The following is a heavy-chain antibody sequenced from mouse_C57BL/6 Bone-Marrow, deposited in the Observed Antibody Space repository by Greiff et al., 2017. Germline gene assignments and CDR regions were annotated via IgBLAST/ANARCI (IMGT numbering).Heavy chain of an antibody. V-gene: IGHV1-26*01. CDR1: GYTFTDYY. Sequence: VQLQQSGPELVKPGASVKISCKASGYTFTDYYMNWVKQSHGKSLEWIGDINPNNGGTSYNQKFKGKATLTVDKSSSTAYMELRSLTSEDSAVYYCAIYYDYEAWFAYWGQGTLVTVSA. CDR2: INPNNGGT. D-gene: IGHD2-4*01. CDR3: AIYYDYEAWFAY. J-gene: IGHJ3*01.